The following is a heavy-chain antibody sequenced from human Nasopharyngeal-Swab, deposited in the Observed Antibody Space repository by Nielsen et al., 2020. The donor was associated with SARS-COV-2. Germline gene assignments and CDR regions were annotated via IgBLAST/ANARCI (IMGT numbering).Heavy chain of an antibody. CDR2: ISGSGGST. Sequence: GGSLRLSCAASGFTFSSYAMSWVRQAPGKGLEWVSAISGSGGSTYYADSVKGRFIISRDNSKNTLYLQMNSLRAEDTAVYYCAKAQGAITYWYFDLWGRGTLVTVSS. CDR1: GFTFSSYA. D-gene: IGHD1-26*01. V-gene: IGHV3-23*01. J-gene: IGHJ2*01. CDR3: AKAQGAITYWYFDL.